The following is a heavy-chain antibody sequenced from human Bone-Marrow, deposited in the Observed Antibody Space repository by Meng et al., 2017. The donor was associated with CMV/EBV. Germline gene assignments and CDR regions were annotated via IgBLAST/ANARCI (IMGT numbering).Heavy chain of an antibody. CDR3: ARSSHSSTSGYYYYYGMDV. CDR2: INHSGST. J-gene: IGHJ6*02. D-gene: IGHD2-2*01. Sequence: GSLRLSCAVYDGSFSGYYWSWIRQPPGKGLEWIGEINHSGSTNYNPSLKSRVTISVDTSKNQFSLKLSSVTAADTAVYYCARSSHSSTSGYYYYYGMDVWGQGTTVTVSS. V-gene: IGHV4-34*01. CDR1: DGSFSGYY.